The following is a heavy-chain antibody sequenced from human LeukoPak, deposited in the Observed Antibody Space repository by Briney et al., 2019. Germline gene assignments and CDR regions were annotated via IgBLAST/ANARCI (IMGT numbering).Heavy chain of an antibody. Sequence: SETLSLTCTVSGGSISSYYWSWIRQPPGKGLEWIGYIYYSGSTNYNPSLKSRVTISVDTSKNQFSLKLSSVTAADTAVYYCARYVHYDILTGYMGGFXXWGXGXLVT. V-gene: IGHV4-59*01. CDR3: ARYVHYDILTGYMGGFXX. CDR2: IYYSGST. D-gene: IGHD3-9*01. J-gene: IGHJ4*02. CDR1: GGSISSYY.